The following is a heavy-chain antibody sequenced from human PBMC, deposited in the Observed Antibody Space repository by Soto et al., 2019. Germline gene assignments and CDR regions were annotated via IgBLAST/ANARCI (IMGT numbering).Heavy chain of an antibody. CDR3: ARSITFDWLFFDN. V-gene: IGHV4-4*02. CDR1: GGSISRSNW. J-gene: IGHJ4*02. Sequence: SETLSLTCAVSGGSISRSNWWSWVRQPPGKGMEWIGEIYHSGSTNYHPSLKSRVTISVDKSKNQFSLKLTSLTAADTAVYYCARSITFDWLFFDNWGQGTLVTVSS. CDR2: IYHSGST. D-gene: IGHD3-9*01.